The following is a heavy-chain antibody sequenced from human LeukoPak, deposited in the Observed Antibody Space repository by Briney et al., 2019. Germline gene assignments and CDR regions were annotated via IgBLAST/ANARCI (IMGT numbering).Heavy chain of an antibody. J-gene: IGHJ4*02. CDR1: GYSLSDSS. D-gene: IGHD3-22*01. CDR2: FNPEDGET. CDR3: ATPRYSDNRGYYYDLTY. V-gene: IGHV1-24*01. Sequence: ASVKVSCKVSGYSLSDSSMHWVRQAPGKGLEWMGTFNPEDGETIYAQKFQGRVTMTADTSIDTAYLDLSSLRSEDTAVYYCATPRYSDNRGYYYDLTYWGQGTLVTVSS.